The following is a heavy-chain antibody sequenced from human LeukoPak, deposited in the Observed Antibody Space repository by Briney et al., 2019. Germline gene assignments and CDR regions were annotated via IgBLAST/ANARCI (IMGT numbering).Heavy chain of an antibody. D-gene: IGHD5-18*01. V-gene: IGHV1-46*01. CDR1: GYTFTSYY. CDR2: INPSGGST. Sequence: ASVKVSCKASGYTFTSYYMHWVRQAPGQGLEWMGIINPSGGSTSYAQKFQGRVTITRDTSASTAYMELSSLRSEDMAVYYCARVDSYGYWDRFDPWGQGTLVTVSS. J-gene: IGHJ5*02. CDR3: ARVDSYGYWDRFDP.